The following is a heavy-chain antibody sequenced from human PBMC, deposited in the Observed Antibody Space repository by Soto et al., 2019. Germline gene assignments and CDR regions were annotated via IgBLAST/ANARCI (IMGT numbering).Heavy chain of an antibody. CDR2: VSVYGGST. J-gene: IGHJ2*01. V-gene: IGHV3-23*01. D-gene: IGHD2-21*01. CDR1: GFIFSDFA. Sequence: DVQLLESGGDLVQPGASLRLSCAASGFIFSDFAMSWVRQTPGKGLEWVSAVSVYGGSTHYSDAVKGWFTISSDNSRDTLFLQMNSLRAEDTAVYYCARRPTGDSHWYFDLWGRGTLVTVSS. CDR3: ARRPTGDSHWYFDL.